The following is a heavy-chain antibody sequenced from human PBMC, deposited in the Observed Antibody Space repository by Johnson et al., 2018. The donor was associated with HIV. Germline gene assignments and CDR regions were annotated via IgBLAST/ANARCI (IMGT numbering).Heavy chain of an antibody. Sequence: QVQLVESGGGVVQPGRSLRLSCAASGFTFRSYGMHWVRQGPGKGLEWMAFIRYDGSNKFYADSVKGRFTISRDNSKNTLYLQMNSLSPEDTALYYCAKEVPDKFDVWGQGTMVTVSS. J-gene: IGHJ3*01. CDR3: AKEVPDKFDV. V-gene: IGHV3-30*02. CDR1: GFTFRSYG. CDR2: IRYDGSNK.